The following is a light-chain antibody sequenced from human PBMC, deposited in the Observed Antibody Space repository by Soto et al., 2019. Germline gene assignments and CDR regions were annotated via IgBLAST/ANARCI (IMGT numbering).Light chain of an antibody. J-gene: IGKJ1*01. Sequence: DIQMTQSPSSQSASVGDRVTITGRVSQGISNYLAWFQQKPGEVPKLLIYAASTLQSGVPSRFSGSGSGTDFTLTISSLQPEDVATYYCQKYNSAPWTFGQGTKVEIK. CDR2: AAS. CDR3: QKYNSAPWT. CDR1: QGISNY. V-gene: IGKV1-27*01.